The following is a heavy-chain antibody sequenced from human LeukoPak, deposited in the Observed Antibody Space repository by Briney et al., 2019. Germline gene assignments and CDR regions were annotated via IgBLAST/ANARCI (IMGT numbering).Heavy chain of an antibody. CDR1: GFTFSDYY. D-gene: IGHD3-9*01. V-gene: IGHV3-11*01. CDR3: ASGRYFDWLSPSYLDY. J-gene: IGHJ4*02. CDR2: ISSSGSTI. Sequence: GGSLRLSCAASGFTFSDYYMSWIRQAPGKGLEGVSYISSSGSTIYYADSVKGRFTISRDNAKNSLYLQMNSLRAEDTAVYYCASGRYFDWLSPSYLDYWGQGTLVTVSS.